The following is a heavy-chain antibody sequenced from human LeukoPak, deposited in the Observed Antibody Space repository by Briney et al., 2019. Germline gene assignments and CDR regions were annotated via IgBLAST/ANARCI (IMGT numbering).Heavy chain of an antibody. CDR3: AKSLGVGGYTRYGGFDQ. V-gene: IGHV3-23*01. CDR2: ISNSDGST. D-gene: IGHD5-24*01. CDR1: GFTFSSYA. Sequence: GGSLRLSCAASGFTFSSYAMNWVRQAPGKGLEWVSSISNSDGSTYYADFVKGRFTISRDNSKNTLHLQMNSLRAEDTAVYYCAKSLGVGGYTRYGGFDQWGQGTLVTVSS. J-gene: IGHJ4*02.